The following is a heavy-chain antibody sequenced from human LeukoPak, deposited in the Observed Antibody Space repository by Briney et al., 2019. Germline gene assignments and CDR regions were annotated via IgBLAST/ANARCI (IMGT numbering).Heavy chain of an antibody. J-gene: IGHJ3*02. Sequence: MASETLSLTCTVSGGSISRYYWSWIRQPPGKGLDWIGYIYYSGRTNYNPSLKSRVTMSVDTSKNQFSLKLSSVTAADTAVYYCARTFGNGAFDIWGQGTMVTVSS. CDR3: ARTFGNGAFDI. V-gene: IGHV4-59*01. CDR1: GGSISRYY. D-gene: IGHD4-23*01. CDR2: IYYSGRT.